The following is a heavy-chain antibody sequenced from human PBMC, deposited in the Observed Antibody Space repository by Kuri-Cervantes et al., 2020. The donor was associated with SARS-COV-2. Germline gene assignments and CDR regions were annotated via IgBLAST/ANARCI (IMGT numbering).Heavy chain of an antibody. V-gene: IGHV3-7*01. CDR3: ARMPPLERRGASGY. CDR2: IKQDGSEK. Sequence: GGSLRLSCAASGFTFSSYWMSWVRQAPGKGLEWVANIKQDGSEKYYVDSVKGRFTISRDNAKNSLYLQMNSLRAEDTAVYYCARMPPLERRGASGYWGQGTLVTVSS. CDR1: GFTFSSYW. J-gene: IGHJ4*02. D-gene: IGHD1-1*01.